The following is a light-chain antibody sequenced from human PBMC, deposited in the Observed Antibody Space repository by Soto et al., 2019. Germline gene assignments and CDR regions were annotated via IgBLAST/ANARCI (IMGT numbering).Light chain of an antibody. J-gene: IGKJ4*01. CDR1: QGISNY. CDR3: QKYNSAVT. Sequence: DIQMTQSPSSLSASVGDRVTITCRASQGISNYLAWYQQKPGKVPKLLIYAASTLQSGVPSRFSGSGSGTDFTLTISSLQPEDVATYYCQKYNSAVTFSGGTKVEIK. CDR2: AAS. V-gene: IGKV1-27*01.